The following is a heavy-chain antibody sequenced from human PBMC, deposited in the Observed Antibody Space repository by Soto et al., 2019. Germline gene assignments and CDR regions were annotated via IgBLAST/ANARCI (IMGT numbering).Heavy chain of an antibody. J-gene: IGHJ4*02. D-gene: IGHD2-15*01. CDR2: IYWDDDK. CDR3: AHRPSYCSGSSSYSGFDY. Sequence: QITLKESGPTLVKPTQTLTLTCTFSGFSLSTSGVGVGWIRQPPGKALEWLALIYWDDDKRYSPSLKSRLTITKDTSKNPVVLTMTNMDPVDTATYYWAHRPSYCSGSSSYSGFDYWGQGTLGTVSS. V-gene: IGHV2-5*02. CDR1: GFSLSTSGVG.